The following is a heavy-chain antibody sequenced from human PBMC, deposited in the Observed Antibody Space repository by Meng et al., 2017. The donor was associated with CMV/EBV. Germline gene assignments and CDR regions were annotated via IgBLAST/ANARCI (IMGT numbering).Heavy chain of an antibody. CDR2: INPNSGGT. Sequence: ASVKVSCKASGYTFTGYYMHWVRQAPGQGLEWMGWINPNSGGTNYAQKFQGRVTMTRDTSISTAYMELSRLRSDDTAVYYCARDRRYSYGQRWYYGMDVWGQGTTVTVSS. CDR3: ARDRRYSYGQRWYYGMDV. CDR1: GYTFTGYY. D-gene: IGHD5-18*01. V-gene: IGHV1-2*02. J-gene: IGHJ6*02.